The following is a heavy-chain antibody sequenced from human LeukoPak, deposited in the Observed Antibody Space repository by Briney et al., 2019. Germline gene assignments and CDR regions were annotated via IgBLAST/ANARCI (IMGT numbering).Heavy chain of an antibody. V-gene: IGHV4-34*01. Sequence: PSETLSLTCAVYGGSFSGYYWTWIRQPPGKGLEWIGEINHSGSANYNPSLKSRVTISLDTSKNQSSLKLSSVTAADTAVYYCARGQGTVTTHWGQGTLVTVSS. J-gene: IGHJ4*02. CDR3: ARGQGTVTTH. CDR1: GGSFSGYY. CDR2: INHSGSA. D-gene: IGHD4-17*01.